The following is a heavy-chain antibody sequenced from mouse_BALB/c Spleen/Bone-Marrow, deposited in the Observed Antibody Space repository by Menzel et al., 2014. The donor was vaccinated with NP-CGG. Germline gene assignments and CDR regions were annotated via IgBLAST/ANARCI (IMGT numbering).Heavy chain of an antibody. CDR1: GFIFSYYA. V-gene: IGHV5-9-4*01. Sequence: EVKLVESGGGLVKPGGSLKLSCAASGFIFSYYAMSWVRQSPEKRLEWVAEISSGGSYTYYPDTVTGRSTISRDNAKNTLYLEMGSLRSEDTAMYYCTRDRGDYWGQGTSVTVSS. D-gene: IGHD3-1*01. CDR3: TRDRGDY. CDR2: ISSGGSYT. J-gene: IGHJ4*01.